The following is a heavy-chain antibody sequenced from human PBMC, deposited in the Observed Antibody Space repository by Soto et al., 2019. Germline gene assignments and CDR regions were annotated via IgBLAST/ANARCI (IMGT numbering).Heavy chain of an antibody. J-gene: IGHJ4*02. CDR2: ISYDGSNK. Sequence: QVQLVESGGGVVQPGRSLRLSCAASGFTFSSYGMHWVRQAPGKGLEWVAVISYDGSNKYYADSVKGRFTISRDNSKNTLYLQMNSLRAEDTAVYYCANEEPGIVVETGWGQGTLVTVSS. V-gene: IGHV3-30*18. D-gene: IGHD2-21*02. CDR1: GFTFSSYG. CDR3: ANEEPGIVVETG.